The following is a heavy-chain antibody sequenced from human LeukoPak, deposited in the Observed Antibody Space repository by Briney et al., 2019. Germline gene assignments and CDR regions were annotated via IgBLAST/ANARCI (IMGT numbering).Heavy chain of an antibody. D-gene: IGHD2-21*02. J-gene: IGHJ4*02. CDR1: GFTVSSNY. CDR3: AKVGCGGDCYYYYFDY. V-gene: IGHV3-53*01. Sequence: PGGSLRLSCAASGFTVSSNYMSWVRQAPGKGLEWVSIIYSGGSTYYADSVKGRFIISRDNSNNTVYLQMNSLRAEDTAVYYCAKVGCGGDCYYYYFDYWGQGTLVTVSS. CDR2: IYSGGST.